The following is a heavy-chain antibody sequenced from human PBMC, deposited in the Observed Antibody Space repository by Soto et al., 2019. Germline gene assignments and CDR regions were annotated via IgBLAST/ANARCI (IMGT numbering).Heavy chain of an antibody. J-gene: IGHJ4*02. Sequence: ASVKVSCKASGYTFTSYAMHWVRQAPGQRLEWMGWINAGNGNTKYSQKFQGRVTITRDTSASTAYMELSSLRSEDTAVYYCARDISAYDFWSGYYLGYWGQGTLVTVSS. D-gene: IGHD3-3*01. CDR2: INAGNGNT. V-gene: IGHV1-3*01. CDR1: GYTFTSYA. CDR3: ARDISAYDFWSGYYLGY.